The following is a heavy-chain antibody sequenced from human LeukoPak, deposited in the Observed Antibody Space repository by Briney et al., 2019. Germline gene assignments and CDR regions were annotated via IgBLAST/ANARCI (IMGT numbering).Heavy chain of an antibody. CDR3: ARQPLNCSSASCLAFDI. J-gene: IGHJ3*02. CDR2: INQSGST. D-gene: IGHD2-2*01. CDR1: GGSFSGYH. V-gene: IGHV4-34*01. Sequence: PSETLSLTCAVYGGSFSGYHWSWIRQPPGKGLEWIGEINQSGSTNYNPFLKSRVTISVDTSKNQFSLNLSSVTTADTAVYYCARQPLNCSSASCLAFDIWGQGTMVTVSS.